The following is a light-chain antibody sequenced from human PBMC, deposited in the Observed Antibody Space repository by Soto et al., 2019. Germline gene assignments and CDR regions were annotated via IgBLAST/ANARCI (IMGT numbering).Light chain of an antibody. CDR3: QQSFNTLT. V-gene: IGKV1-39*01. CDR1: QSISTY. Sequence: DIQMTQSPSSLSASVGDRVTITCRASQSISTYVSWYQNRPGKSPNLLIYSASTLQSGVPPRFSGSGSGTDFTLTISSLQPEDFATYYCQQSFNTLTFGGGTKVEIE. J-gene: IGKJ4*01. CDR2: SAS.